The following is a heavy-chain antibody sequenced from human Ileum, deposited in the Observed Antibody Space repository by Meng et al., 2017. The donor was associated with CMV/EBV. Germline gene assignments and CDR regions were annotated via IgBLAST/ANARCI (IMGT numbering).Heavy chain of an antibody. CDR2: MRPSGNI. CDR1: GASITSYH. J-gene: IGHJ4*02. Sequence: QLKELSPGLVNPSEPLFLTCSFFGASITSYHWAWCRQHAGKGLEFIGRMRPSGNIDYNLSLMSRVTMSVDTSKNHLSLNLKSVTAADTAVYYCVRAAARGVPVDHWGQGMLVTVSS. D-gene: IGHD3-10*01. V-gene: IGHV4-4*07. CDR3: VRAAARGVPVDH.